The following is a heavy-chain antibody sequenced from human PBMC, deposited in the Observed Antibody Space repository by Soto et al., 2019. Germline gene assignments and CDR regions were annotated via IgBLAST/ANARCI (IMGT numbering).Heavy chain of an antibody. Sequence: EVHLVESGGGLVQPGGSLRLSCAASGFTFSSYWMSWVRQAPGKGLEWVANIKQDGSDKYYVDSVKGRFTISRDNAKNSQYLQMNSLRAEDTAGYYCATSAAAPGNYWGQGTLVTVSS. CDR1: GFTFSSYW. CDR3: ATSAAAPGNY. D-gene: IGHD6-13*01. J-gene: IGHJ4*02. V-gene: IGHV3-7*01. CDR2: IKQDGSDK.